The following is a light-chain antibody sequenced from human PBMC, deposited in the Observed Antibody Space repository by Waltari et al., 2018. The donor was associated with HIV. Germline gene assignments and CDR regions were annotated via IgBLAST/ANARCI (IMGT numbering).Light chain of an antibody. V-gene: IGLV4-69*02. J-gene: IGLJ2*01. Sequence: QLVLTQSPSASAFLGASVRATWTLGRGDSSRALAWHQQQHDKGPGFSRKVTAAGRHNKGDGIPDRFSGSSSGAERYLTISSLQSDDEADYYCQTWGNGTYVVFGGGTKVTVL. CDR3: QTWGNGTYVV. CDR1: RGDSSRA. CDR2: VTAAGRH.